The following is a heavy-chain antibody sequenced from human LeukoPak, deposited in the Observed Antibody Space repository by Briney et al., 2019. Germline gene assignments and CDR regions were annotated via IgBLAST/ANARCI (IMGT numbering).Heavy chain of an antibody. Sequence: KPSETLSLTCAVSGGSISSGGYSWSWIRQPPGKGLEWIGYIYHSGSTYYNPSLKSRVTISVDRSKNQFSLKLSSVTAADTAVYYCARDVGGGAVDYWGQGTLVTVSS. CDR1: GGSISSGGYS. V-gene: IGHV4-30-2*01. CDR2: IYHSGST. J-gene: IGHJ4*02. CDR3: ARDVGGGAVDY. D-gene: IGHD3-16*01.